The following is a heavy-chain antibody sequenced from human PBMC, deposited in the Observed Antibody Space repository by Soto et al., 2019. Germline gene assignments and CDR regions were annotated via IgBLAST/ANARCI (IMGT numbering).Heavy chain of an antibody. Sequence: ASVKVSCKASGGTFSSYAISWVRQAPGQGLEWMGGIIPIFGTANYAQKFQGRVTITADESTSTAYMELSSLRSEDTAVYYCARVGFPFDFWSGYWFDYWGQGTLVTVSP. CDR2: IIPIFGTA. CDR3: ARVGFPFDFWSGYWFDY. V-gene: IGHV1-69*13. CDR1: GGTFSSYA. J-gene: IGHJ4*02. D-gene: IGHD3-3*01.